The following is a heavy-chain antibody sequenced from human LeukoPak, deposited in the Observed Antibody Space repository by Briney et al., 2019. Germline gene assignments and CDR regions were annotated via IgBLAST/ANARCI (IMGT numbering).Heavy chain of an antibody. CDR2: IYYSGRN. CDR3: ARLGAWIQLSQGSRDL. D-gene: IGHD5-18*01. J-gene: IGHJ2*01. V-gene: IGHV4-39*01. Sequence: SETLSLTCTVSGVSISSITYYWDWIRQPPGKGLEGNGTIYYSGRNYYHQPLKRRVTISVDTSKHQLSLNLSSVTAADTAVYYCARLGAWIQLSQGSRDLWGRGTLVTVSS. CDR1: GVSISSITYY.